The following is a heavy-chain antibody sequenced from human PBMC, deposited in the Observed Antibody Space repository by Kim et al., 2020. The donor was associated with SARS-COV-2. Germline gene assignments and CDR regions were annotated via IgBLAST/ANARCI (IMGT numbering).Heavy chain of an antibody. D-gene: IGHD1-26*01. CDR2: MNGEGSSP. J-gene: IGHJ4*02. Sequence: GGSLRLSCTVSGFTLSSSWMHWVRQAPGKGLAWVSRMNGEGSSPTYADPVKGRFTISSDNAKNTLFLQTDSLRVDDTAVYYCARGPWGAASLWGQGTQVT. CDR1: GFTLSSSW. V-gene: IGHV3-74*01. CDR3: ARGPWGAASL.